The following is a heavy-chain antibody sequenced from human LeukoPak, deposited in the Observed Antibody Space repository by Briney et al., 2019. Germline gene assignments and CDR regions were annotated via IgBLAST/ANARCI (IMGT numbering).Heavy chain of an antibody. D-gene: IGHD6-19*01. Sequence: ASVNVSCKASGYTFTGYYMHWVRQAPGQGLEWMGRINPNSGGTNYAQKFQGRVTMTRDTSISTAYMELRRLRSDDTAVYYCARGAGGSGSSGWYGPGGYYFDYWGQGTLVTVSS. CDR3: ARGAGGSGSSGWYGPGGYYFDY. CDR2: INPNSGGT. CDR1: GYTFTGYY. J-gene: IGHJ4*02. V-gene: IGHV1-2*06.